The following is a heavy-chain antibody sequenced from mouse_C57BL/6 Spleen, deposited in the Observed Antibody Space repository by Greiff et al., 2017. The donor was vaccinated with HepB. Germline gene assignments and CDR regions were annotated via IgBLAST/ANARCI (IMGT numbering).Heavy chain of an antibody. D-gene: IGHD1-1*01. Sequence: QVQLQQPGAELVKPGASVKVSCKASGYTFTSYWMHWVKQRPGQGLEWIGWIFPGSGSTYYNEKFKGKATLTVDKSSSTAYMLLSSLTSEDSAVYFCARANYYGSSYGYFDVWGTGTTVTVSS. V-gene: IGHV1-75*01. J-gene: IGHJ1*03. CDR1: GYTFTSYW. CDR2: IFPGSGST. CDR3: ARANYYGSSYGYFDV.